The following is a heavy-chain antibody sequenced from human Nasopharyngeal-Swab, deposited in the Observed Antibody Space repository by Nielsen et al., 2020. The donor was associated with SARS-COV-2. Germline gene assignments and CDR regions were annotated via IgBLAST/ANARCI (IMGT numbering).Heavy chain of an antibody. Sequence: VKVSCNASAYTFTSYAMNCVRQAPGQELEWRGWINTNTGNQTYAQGFTGRFVFSLDTSVSTAYLQISSLKAEDTAVYYCARAPSYSSSWYLPYYGMDVWGQGTTVTVSS. CDR2: INTNTGNQ. CDR1: AYTFTSYA. D-gene: IGHD6-13*01. CDR3: ARAPSYSSSWYLPYYGMDV. V-gene: IGHV7-4-1*02. J-gene: IGHJ6*02.